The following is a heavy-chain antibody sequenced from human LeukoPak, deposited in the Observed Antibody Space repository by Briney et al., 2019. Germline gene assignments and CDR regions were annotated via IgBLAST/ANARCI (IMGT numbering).Heavy chain of an antibody. D-gene: IGHD5-12*01. CDR3: ARVGYSGWNLEY. J-gene: IGHJ4*02. CDR1: GFTFRSYW. CDR2: INQDGSVK. V-gene: IGHV3-7*01. Sequence: GGSLRLPCAASGFTFRSYWMSWVRQAPGKGLEWVANINQDGSVKYYVDSVKGRFTIFRDNAKNSLYVEMNSLRDEDTAVYYCARVGYSGWNLEYWGQGTLVTVSS.